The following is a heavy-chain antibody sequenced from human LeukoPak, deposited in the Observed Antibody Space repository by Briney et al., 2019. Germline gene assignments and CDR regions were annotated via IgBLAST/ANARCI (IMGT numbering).Heavy chain of an antibody. D-gene: IGHD4-17*01. CDR2: ISYDGSNK. Sequence: GRSLRLSCAASGFTFSSYGMHWVRQAPGKGLEWVAVISYDGSNKYYADSVKGRFTISRDNSKNTLYLQMNSLRAEDTAVYYCAKVSNDYGDYADYMDVWGKGTTVTVSS. CDR3: AKVSNDYGDYADYMDV. V-gene: IGHV3-30*18. CDR1: GFTFSSYG. J-gene: IGHJ6*03.